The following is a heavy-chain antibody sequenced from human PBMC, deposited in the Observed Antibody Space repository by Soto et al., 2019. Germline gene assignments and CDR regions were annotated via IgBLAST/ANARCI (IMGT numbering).Heavy chain of an antibody. Sequence: QVQLRQSGPGLVKPSGTLSLTCAVSGGSISSTNWWSWVRQSPGKGLAWIGEMYHSGSTNYNPSLGGRVTISVDKSNNQFSRKIRSVTAADTAIYYCATLPPRIELTVLPIPTWGQGTLVTVSS. D-gene: IGHD2-2*02. J-gene: IGHJ4*02. V-gene: IGHV4-4*02. CDR2: MYHSGST. CDR1: GGSISSTNW. CDR3: ATLPPRIELTVLPIPT.